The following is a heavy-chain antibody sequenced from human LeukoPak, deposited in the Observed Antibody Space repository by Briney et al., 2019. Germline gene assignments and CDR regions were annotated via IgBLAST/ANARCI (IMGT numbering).Heavy chain of an antibody. CDR1: GFIFSRFS. D-gene: IGHD3-3*01. CDR3: TKGAPYYDFWSGYLGYFDY. V-gene: IGHV3-48*01. CDR2: VSSSSSTM. Sequence: GGSLRLSCAASGFIFSRFSMNWVRQAPGKGLEWVSYVSSSSSTMDYADAVKGRFIISRDNVKNSLYLQMHSLRAEDTAVYYCTKGAPYYDFWSGYLGYFDYWGQGTLVTVSS. J-gene: IGHJ4*02.